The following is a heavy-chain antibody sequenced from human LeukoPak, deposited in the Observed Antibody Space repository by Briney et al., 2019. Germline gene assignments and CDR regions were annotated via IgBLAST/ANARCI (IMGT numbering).Heavy chain of an antibody. Sequence: PSETLSLTCTVSGGSISSGDYYWSWIRQPPGKGLEWIGYIYYSGSTYYNPSLKSRVTISVDKSKNQFSLKLSSVTAADTAVYYCARTYYYDSSGYIHFDYWGQGTLVTVSS. CDR3: ARTYYYDSSGYIHFDY. V-gene: IGHV4-30-4*08. CDR2: IYYSGST. CDR1: GGSISSGDYY. J-gene: IGHJ4*02. D-gene: IGHD3-22*01.